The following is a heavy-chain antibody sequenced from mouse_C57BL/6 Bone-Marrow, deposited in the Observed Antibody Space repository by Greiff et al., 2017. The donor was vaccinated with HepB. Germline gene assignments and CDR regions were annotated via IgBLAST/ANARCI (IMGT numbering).Heavy chain of an antibody. CDR3: ARGGGTLDY. CDR2: IDPSDSYT. D-gene: IGHD1-1*02. CDR1: GYTFTSYW. J-gene: IGHJ2*01. Sequence: QVQLQQPGAELVKPGASVKLSCKASGYTFTSYWMQWVKQRPGQGLEWIGEIDPSDSYTNYNQKFKGKATLTVDTSSSTAYMQLSSLTSEDSAVYCCARGGGTLDYWGQGTTLTVSS. V-gene: IGHV1-50*01.